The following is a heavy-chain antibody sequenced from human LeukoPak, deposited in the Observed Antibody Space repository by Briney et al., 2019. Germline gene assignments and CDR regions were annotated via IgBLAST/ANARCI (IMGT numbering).Heavy chain of an antibody. CDR3: AYSSGWYYFDY. D-gene: IGHD6-19*01. CDR1: GFTFSSYE. Sequence: QPGGSLRLSCAASGFTFSSYEMNWVRQAPGKGLEWVSYISSSGSTIYYADSVKGRFTISRDNSKSTLYLQINSLRAGDTAVYYCAYSSGWYYFDYWGQGTLATVSS. V-gene: IGHV3-48*03. CDR2: ISSSGSTI. J-gene: IGHJ4*02.